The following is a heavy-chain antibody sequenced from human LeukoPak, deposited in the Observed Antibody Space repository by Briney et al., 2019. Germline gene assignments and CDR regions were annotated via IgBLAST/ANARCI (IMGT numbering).Heavy chain of an antibody. CDR3: ARALPPYYYDSSGYYNFDY. V-gene: IGHV1-2*02. CDR2: INPNSGGI. Sequence: ASVKVSCKASGYTFTGYYMHWVRQAPGQGLEWMGWINPNSGGINYAQKFQGRVTMTRDTSISTAYMELSRLRSDDTAVYYCARALPPYYYDSSGYYNFDYWGQGTLVTVSS. D-gene: IGHD3-22*01. CDR1: GYTFTGYY. J-gene: IGHJ4*02.